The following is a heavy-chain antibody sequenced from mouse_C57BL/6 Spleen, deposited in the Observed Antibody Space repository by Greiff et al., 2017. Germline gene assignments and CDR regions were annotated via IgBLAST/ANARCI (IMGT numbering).Heavy chain of an antibody. D-gene: IGHD2-14*01. CDR2: INPNNGGT. J-gene: IGHJ4*01. V-gene: IGHV1-26*01. Sequence: VQLQQSGPELVKPGASVKISCKASGYTFTDYYMNWVKQSHGKSLEWIGDINPNNGGTSYNQKFKGKATLTVDKSSSKAYMELRSLTAEDSAVYYCARRAVRKAYYYAMDYWGQGTSVTVSS. CDR1: GYTFTDYY. CDR3: ARRAVRKAYYYAMDY.